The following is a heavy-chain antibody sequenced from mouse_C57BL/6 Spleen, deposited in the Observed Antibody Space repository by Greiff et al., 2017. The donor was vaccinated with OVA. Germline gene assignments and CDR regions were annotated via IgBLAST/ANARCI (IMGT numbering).Heavy chain of an antibody. CDR3: AMGDGGFDY. D-gene: IGHD3-3*01. V-gene: IGHV1-26*01. Sequence: VQLQQSGPELVKPGASVKISCKASGYTFTDYYMNWVKQSHGKSLEWIGDINPNNGGTSYNQKFKGKATLTVDKSSSTAYMELRSLTSEDSAGYYCAMGDGGFDYWGQGTTLTVSS. CDR2: INPNNGGT. J-gene: IGHJ2*01. CDR1: GYTFTDYY.